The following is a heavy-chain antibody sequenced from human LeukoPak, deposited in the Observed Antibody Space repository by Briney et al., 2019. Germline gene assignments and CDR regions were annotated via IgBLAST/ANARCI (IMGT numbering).Heavy chain of an antibody. CDR1: GYTFTSYG. J-gene: IGHJ5*02. CDR3: ARDSLSEAPVPGDWFDP. CDR2: ISAYNGNT. D-gene: IGHD2-2*01. Sequence: GASVKVSCKASGYTFTSYGISWVRQAPGQGLEWMGWISAYNGNTNYAQKLQGRVTMTTDTSTSTAYMELRSLRSDDTAVYYCARDSLSEAPVPGDWFDPWGQGTLVTVSS. V-gene: IGHV1-18*01.